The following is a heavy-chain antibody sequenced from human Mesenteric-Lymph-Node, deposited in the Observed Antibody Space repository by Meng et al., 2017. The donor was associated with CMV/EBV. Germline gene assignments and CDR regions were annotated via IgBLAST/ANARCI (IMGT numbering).Heavy chain of an antibody. CDR2: IYYSGST. CDR3: ARDLGGIDY. CDR1: GDPVSSGYYY. Sequence: SETLSLTCSVSGDPVSSGYYYWGWIRQPPGKGLEWIGSIYYSGSTNYNPSLKSRVTISVDTSKNQFSLKLSSVTAADTAVYYCARDLGGIDYWGQGTLVTVSS. J-gene: IGHJ4*02. V-gene: IGHV4-39*07. D-gene: IGHD3-16*01.